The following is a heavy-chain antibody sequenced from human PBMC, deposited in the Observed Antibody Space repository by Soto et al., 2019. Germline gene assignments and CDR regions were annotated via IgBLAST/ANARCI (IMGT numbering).Heavy chain of an antibody. CDR1: GYTFTDYY. J-gene: IGHJ6*02. Sequence: QVQLVQSGAEVKKPGASLKVSCKASGYTFTDYYVHWVRQAPGQGLEWMGWINPNSGGTKTAQKFQGRVTVTRDTSISTACMDLSRLRSDDTAVYYCARDVTRTQSCTNGVCYYPYYDMDVWGQGTMVTVSS. V-gene: IGHV1-2*02. CDR2: INPNSGGT. CDR3: ARDVTRTQSCTNGVCYYPYYDMDV. D-gene: IGHD2-8*01.